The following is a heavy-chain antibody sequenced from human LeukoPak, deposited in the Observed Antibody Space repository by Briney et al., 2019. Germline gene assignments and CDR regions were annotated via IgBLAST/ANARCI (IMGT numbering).Heavy chain of an antibody. CDR1: GGSISGYY. CDR2: IYSTGST. D-gene: IGHD1-26*01. J-gene: IGHJ5*02. Sequence: SETLSLTCTVSGGSISGYYWSWIRQSPGKGLGWIGYIYSTGSTNYKSSLKSRVTISEDTSKNQVSLKLRSVTAADTAVYYCARDPSAFSGFYESWGQGTLVSVSS. V-gene: IGHV4-59*01. CDR3: ARDPSAFSGFYES.